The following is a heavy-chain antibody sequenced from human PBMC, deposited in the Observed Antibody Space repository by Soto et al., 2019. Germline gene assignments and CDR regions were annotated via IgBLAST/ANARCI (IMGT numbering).Heavy chain of an antibody. Sequence: EVQLVESGGGLVKPGGSLRLSCEASGFIFSTANMNWVRQAPGKGLQWVSSISTTSDSIFYADSVKGRFTISRDNAKDSLYLQMNSLTAEDTAVYYCVRTYVETGTRRGRSFHYWGQGTLVTGSS. D-gene: IGHD3-16*01. CDR1: GFIFSTAN. V-gene: IGHV3-21*01. J-gene: IGHJ4*02. CDR2: ISTTSDSI. CDR3: VRTYVETGTRRGRSFHY.